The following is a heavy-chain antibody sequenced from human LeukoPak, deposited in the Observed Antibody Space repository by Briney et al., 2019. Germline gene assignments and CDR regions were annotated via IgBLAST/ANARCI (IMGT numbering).Heavy chain of an antibody. CDR1: GDSVSSNSAA. D-gene: IGHD6-13*01. CDR3: AREGERPGGSSWYPTLDY. V-gene: IGHV6-1*01. CDR2: TYYRPKWYN. Sequence: SQTLSLTCAISGDSVSSNSAAWNWIRQSPSRGLEWLGRTYYRPKWYNDYAVSVKSRITINPDTSKNQFSLQLNSVAPEDTAVYYCAREGERPGGSSWYPTLDYWGQGTLVTVSS. J-gene: IGHJ4*02.